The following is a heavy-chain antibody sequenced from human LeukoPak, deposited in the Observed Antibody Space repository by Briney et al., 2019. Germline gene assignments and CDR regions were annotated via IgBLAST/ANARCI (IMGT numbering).Heavy chain of an antibody. CDR3: ARLHGYCSSTSCYGYFDY. D-gene: IGHD2-2*03. V-gene: IGHV3-21*01. CDR1: GFTFSSCS. Sequence: GGSLRLSCAASGFTFSSCSMNWVRQAPGKGLEWVSSISSSSSYIYYADSVKGRFTISRDNAKNSLYLQMNSLRAEDTAVYYCARLHGYCSSTSCYGYFDYWGQGTLVTVSS. J-gene: IGHJ4*02. CDR2: ISSSSSYI.